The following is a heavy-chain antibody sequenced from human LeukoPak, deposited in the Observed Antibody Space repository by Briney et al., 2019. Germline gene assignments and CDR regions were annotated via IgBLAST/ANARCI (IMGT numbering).Heavy chain of an antibody. D-gene: IGHD3-9*01. Sequence: SETLSLTCTVSGGSVSSSIYYWGWIRQPPGKGLEWIGSIYYSGSTSYNPSLKSRVTISVDASKNQFSLKLTSVTAADTAVYYCASRNDILTGYVFDFWGQGTLVTVSS. J-gene: IGHJ4*02. CDR1: GGSVSSSIYY. CDR3: ASRNDILTGYVFDF. V-gene: IGHV4-39*01. CDR2: IYYSGST.